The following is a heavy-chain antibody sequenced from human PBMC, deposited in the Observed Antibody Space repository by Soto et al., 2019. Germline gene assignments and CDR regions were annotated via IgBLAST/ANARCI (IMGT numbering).Heavy chain of an antibody. CDR3: ATSGGYSSSLLHFDY. CDR2: IYYSGST. D-gene: IGHD6-13*01. J-gene: IGHJ4*02. Sequence: QLQLQESGPGLVKPSETLSLTCTVSGGSISSSSYYWGWIRQPPGKGLEWIGSIYYSGSTYYNPSLKSRVTISVDTSKNQFSLKLSSVTAADTAVYYCATSGGYSSSLLHFDYWGQGTLVTVSS. V-gene: IGHV4-39*01. CDR1: GGSISSSSYY.